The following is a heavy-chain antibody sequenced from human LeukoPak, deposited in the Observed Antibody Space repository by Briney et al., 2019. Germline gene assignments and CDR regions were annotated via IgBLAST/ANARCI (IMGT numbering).Heavy chain of an antibody. Sequence: PGGSLRLSCAGSGFTFSSFWMSWVRQAPGKGLEWVANIKQEGGENYCVDSVKGRFAISRDNAKNSLYLQMNTLRAEDTAVYYCARASGAYFDYWGQGTLVTVSS. D-gene: IGHD3-10*01. CDR2: IKQEGGEN. CDR3: ARASGAYFDY. CDR1: GFTFSSFW. V-gene: IGHV3-7*05. J-gene: IGHJ4*02.